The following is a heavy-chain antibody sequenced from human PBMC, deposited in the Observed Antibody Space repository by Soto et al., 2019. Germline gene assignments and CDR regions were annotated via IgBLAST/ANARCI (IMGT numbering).Heavy chain of an antibody. J-gene: IGHJ6*03. CDR1: GFTFSSYS. V-gene: IGHV3-21*01. CDR3: ARALGAPDYYGSGSYPYYYYYYMDV. Sequence: GGSLRLSCAASGFTFSSYSMNWVRQAPGKGLEWVSSISSSSSYIYYADSVKGRFTISRDNAKNSLYLQMNSLRAEDTAVYYCARALGAPDYYGSGSYPYYYYYYMDVWGKGTTVTVSS. CDR2: ISSSSSYI. D-gene: IGHD3-10*01.